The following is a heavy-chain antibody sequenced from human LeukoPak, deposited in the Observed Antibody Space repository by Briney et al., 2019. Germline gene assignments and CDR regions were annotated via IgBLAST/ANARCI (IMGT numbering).Heavy chain of an antibody. Sequence: ASVKVSCKASGGTFSSYAISWVRQAPGQGLEWMGGIIPIFGTANYAQKFQGRVTITADESTSTANMELSSLRSEDTAVYYCARDGAVAGGDYWGQGTLVTVSS. V-gene: IGHV1-69*01. CDR1: GGTFSSYA. CDR2: IIPIFGTA. J-gene: IGHJ4*02. D-gene: IGHD6-19*01. CDR3: ARDGAVAGGDY.